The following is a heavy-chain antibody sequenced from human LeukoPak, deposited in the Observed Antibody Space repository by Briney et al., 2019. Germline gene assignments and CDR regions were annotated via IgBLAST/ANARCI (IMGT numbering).Heavy chain of an antibody. Sequence: SETLSLTCIVSGGSISSYNWNWIRQPPGKGLEWIGEINHSGSTNYNPSLKSRVTISVDTSKNQFSLKLNSVTTADTAVYYCAREPHPYYYDSSGFVGYWGQGTLVTVSS. D-gene: IGHD3-22*01. J-gene: IGHJ4*02. CDR1: GGSISSYN. CDR2: INHSGST. V-gene: IGHV4-34*01. CDR3: AREPHPYYYDSSGFVGY.